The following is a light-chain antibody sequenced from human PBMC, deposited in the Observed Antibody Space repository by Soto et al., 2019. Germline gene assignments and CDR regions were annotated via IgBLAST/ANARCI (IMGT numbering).Light chain of an antibody. CDR1: SSNIKTNG. Sequence: QSVLAQPPSASGTPGQTVTISCSGGSSNIKTNGVSWYQQVPGAAPKLLISSNSQRPSGAPDRFSGSKSGTSASLAISGLQSEDEATYHCSTWDDSLNGLIFGGGTKVTVL. CDR2: SNS. J-gene: IGLJ2*01. CDR3: STWDDSLNGLI. V-gene: IGLV1-44*01.